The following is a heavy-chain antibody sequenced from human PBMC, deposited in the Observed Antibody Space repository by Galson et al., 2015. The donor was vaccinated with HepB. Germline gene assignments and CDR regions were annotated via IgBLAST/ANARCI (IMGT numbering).Heavy chain of an antibody. D-gene: IGHD3-22*01. J-gene: IGHJ4*02. V-gene: IGHV1-3*01. CDR2: INAGNGNT. CDR1: GYTFTSYA. Sequence: SVKVSCKASGYTFTSYAMHWVRQAPGQRLEWMGWINAGNGNTKYSQKFQGRVTITRDTSASTAYMELSSLRSEDTAVYYCARAITMIVVVTYTPYDYWGQGTLVTVSS. CDR3: ARAITMIVVVTYTPYDY.